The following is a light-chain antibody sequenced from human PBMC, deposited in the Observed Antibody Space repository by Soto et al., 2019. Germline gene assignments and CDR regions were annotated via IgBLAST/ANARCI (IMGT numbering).Light chain of an antibody. CDR3: QQLNSYPLT. Sequence: DIQLTQSPSFRSACVGDRVTITGGASQGISSYLAWYQQKPGKAPMLLLYPASTLRHRVPSRLRGSGSGTDFTHRLSSLQPEDFETYYCQQLNSYPLTFGGGTKLDIK. CDR1: QGISSY. V-gene: IGKV1-9*01. J-gene: IGKJ4*01. CDR2: PAS.